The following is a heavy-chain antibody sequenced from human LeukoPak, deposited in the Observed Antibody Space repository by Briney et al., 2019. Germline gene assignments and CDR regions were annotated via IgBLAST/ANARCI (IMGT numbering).Heavy chain of an antibody. CDR1: GFSFSLYA. CDR2: IIETGASP. CDR3: ARDGDYYGSGRPYY. J-gene: IGHJ4*02. Sequence: GGSLRLSCAASGFSFSLYAMNWVRQAPGKGLEWVSTIIETGASPYYADSVRGRFTVSRDNSKNTLYLQMNSLRAEDTAVYYCARDGDYYGSGRPYYWGQGTLVTVSS. V-gene: IGHV3-23*01. D-gene: IGHD3-10*01.